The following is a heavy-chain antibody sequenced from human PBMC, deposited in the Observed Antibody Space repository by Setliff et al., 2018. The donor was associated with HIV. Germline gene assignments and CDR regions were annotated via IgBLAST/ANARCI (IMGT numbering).Heavy chain of an antibody. CDR1: GVSISTHY. V-gene: IGHV4-59*11. CDR3: AGGPGTTSIDY. Sequence: SETLSLTCTVSGVSISTHYWSWIRQPPGKGLECIGYVYYSGSTNYNPSLKSRVTISIDTSKKQFSLKLRSVTAADTAVYYCAGGPGTTSIDYWAQGTLVTVSS. J-gene: IGHJ4*02. CDR2: VYYSGST. D-gene: IGHD1-26*01.